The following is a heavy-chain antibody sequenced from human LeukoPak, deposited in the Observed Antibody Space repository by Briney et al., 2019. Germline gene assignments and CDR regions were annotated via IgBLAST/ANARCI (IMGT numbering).Heavy chain of an antibody. Sequence: PGGSLRLSCAASGFTFSGSAIHWVRQSSGKGLEWVGQIDKKDKGYATATAYAASVKGRFTISRDDSINPAYLQMKSLKTEDTALYYCTRDSGTYSWFDPWGQGTLVTVSS. D-gene: IGHD1-26*01. CDR2: IDKKDKGYATAT. CDR1: GFTFSGSA. J-gene: IGHJ5*02. V-gene: IGHV3-73*01. CDR3: TRDSGTYSWFDP.